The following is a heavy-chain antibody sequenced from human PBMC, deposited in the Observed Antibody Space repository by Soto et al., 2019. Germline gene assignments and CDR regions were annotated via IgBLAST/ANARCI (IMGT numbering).Heavy chain of an antibody. CDR3: ARTSYYDKTGVFDH. CDR2: IWNDGSKE. Sequence: QVQVEESGGGVVQPGRSLRLSCAASGFIFSSYGMHWVRQAPGKGLEWVALIWNDGSKEYYADSVKGRFTISRDNNKNPVFLEMSSLRAEDTAVYYCARTSYYDKTGVFDHWGQGTLVTVSS. CDR1: GFIFSSYG. D-gene: IGHD3-22*01. V-gene: IGHV3-33*01. J-gene: IGHJ4*02.